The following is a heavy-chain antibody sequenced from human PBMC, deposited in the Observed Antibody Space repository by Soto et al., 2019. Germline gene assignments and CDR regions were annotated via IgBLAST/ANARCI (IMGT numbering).Heavy chain of an antibody. CDR1: GGSISSYY. CDR2: IYYSGST. J-gene: IGHJ6*02. V-gene: IGHV4-59*01. D-gene: IGHD6-13*01. Sequence: GPGPADSSETLSLTCTVSGGSISSYYWSWIRQPPGKGLEWIGYIYYSGSTNYNPSLKSRVTISVDTSKNQFSLKLSSVTAADTAVYYCARDSGSSSWYGMDVWGQGTTVTVSS. CDR3: ARDSGSSSWYGMDV.